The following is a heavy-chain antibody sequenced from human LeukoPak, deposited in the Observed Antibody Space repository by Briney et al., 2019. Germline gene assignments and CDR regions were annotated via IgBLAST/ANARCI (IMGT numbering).Heavy chain of an antibody. J-gene: IGHJ4*02. V-gene: IGHV1-2*04. Sequence: ASVKVSCKASGYTFTGYYMHWVRQAPGQGLEWMGWINPNSGGTNYAQKFQGWVTMTRDTSISTAYMELSRLRSDDTAVYYCARAGIVGATEPDFDYWGQGTLVTVSS. CDR1: GYTFTGYY. D-gene: IGHD1-26*01. CDR2: INPNSGGT. CDR3: ARAGIVGATEPDFDY.